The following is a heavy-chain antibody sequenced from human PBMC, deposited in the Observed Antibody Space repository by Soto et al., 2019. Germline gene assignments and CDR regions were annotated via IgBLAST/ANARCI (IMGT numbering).Heavy chain of an antibody. CDR2: ISGSGGST. J-gene: IGHJ4*02. CDR1: GFTFSSYA. Sequence: GGSLRLACAASGFTFSSYAMSWVRQAPGKGLEWVSAISGSGGSTYYADSVKGRFTISRDNSKNTLYLQMNSLRADDTAVYYCAKVSRFGLDPVAYWGQGTLVTVSS. CDR3: AKVSRFGLDPVAY. D-gene: IGHD1-1*01. V-gene: IGHV3-23*01.